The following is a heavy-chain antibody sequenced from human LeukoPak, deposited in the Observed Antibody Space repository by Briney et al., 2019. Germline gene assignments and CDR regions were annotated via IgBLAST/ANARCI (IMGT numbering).Heavy chain of an antibody. J-gene: IGHJ5*02. CDR1: GYTFTSYD. CDR2: MNPNSGNT. D-gene: IGHD3-9*01. V-gene: IGHV1-8*01. Sequence: APVKVSCKASGYTFTSYDINWVRQATGQGLEWMGWMNPNSGNTGYAQKFQGRVTMTRNTSISTAYMELSSLRSEDTAVYYCARGAGYFDWLSRSGWGNKRSWFDPWGQGTLVTVSS. CDR3: ARGAGYFDWLSRSGWGNKRSWFDP.